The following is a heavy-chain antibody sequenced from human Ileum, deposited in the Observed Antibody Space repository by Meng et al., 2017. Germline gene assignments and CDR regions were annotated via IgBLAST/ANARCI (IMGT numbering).Heavy chain of an antibody. Sequence: QVRLTESGPGLLRASDTLSLTCTVSGGSFSSDLYYWSWIRQPPGKGLEWIGYIYYSGSINYNPSLKSRVTISVATSKNQFSLNLSSVTAADTAVYYCARDSGWFDRWGQGTLVTVSS. CDR3: ARDSGWFDR. CDR1: GGSFSSDLYY. V-gene: IGHV4-61*01. J-gene: IGHJ5*02. CDR2: IYYSGSI.